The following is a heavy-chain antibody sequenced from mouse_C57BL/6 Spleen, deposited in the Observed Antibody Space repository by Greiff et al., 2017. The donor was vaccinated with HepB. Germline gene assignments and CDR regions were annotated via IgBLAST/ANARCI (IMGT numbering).Heavy chain of an antibody. Sequence: QVQLQQSGAELVRPGTSVKVSCKASGYAFPNYLIEWVKQRPGQGLEWIGVINPGSGGTNYNEKFKGKATLTADKSSSTAYLQHSSLTSEDSAVYFCARGSLTAVVAGDYWGQGTTLTVSS. CDR3: ARGSLTAVVAGDY. V-gene: IGHV1-54*01. CDR1: GYAFPNYL. D-gene: IGHD1-1*01. J-gene: IGHJ2*01. CDR2: INPGSGGT.